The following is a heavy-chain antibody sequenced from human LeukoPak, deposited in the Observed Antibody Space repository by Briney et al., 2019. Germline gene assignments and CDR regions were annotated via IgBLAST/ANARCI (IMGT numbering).Heavy chain of an antibody. CDR2: ISSSGTTI. J-gene: IGHJ4*02. V-gene: IGHV3-48*03. D-gene: IGHD1-26*01. Sequence: GGSLRLSCAASGFSFSIYEMNRVRQAPGKGLEWISYISSSGTTIYYADSVKGRFTISRDNAKNSLYLQMNSLRAEDTAVYYCARDNGGYPYYFDYWGQGTLVTVSS. CDR3: ARDNGGYPYYFDY. CDR1: GFSFSIYE.